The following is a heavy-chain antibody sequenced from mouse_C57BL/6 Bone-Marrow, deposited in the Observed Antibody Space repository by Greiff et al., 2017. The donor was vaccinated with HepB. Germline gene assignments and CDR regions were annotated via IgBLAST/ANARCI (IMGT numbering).Heavy chain of an antibody. Sequence: DVKLVESGGGLVKPGGSLKLSCAASGFTFSSYAMSWVRQTPEKRLEWVATISDGGSYTYYPDNVKGRFTISRDNAKNNLYLQMSHLKSEDTAMYYCASNSGAMDYWGQGTSVTVSS. V-gene: IGHV5-4*03. CDR2: ISDGGSYT. J-gene: IGHJ4*01. CDR1: GFTFSSYA. CDR3: ASNSGAMDY. D-gene: IGHD3-1*01.